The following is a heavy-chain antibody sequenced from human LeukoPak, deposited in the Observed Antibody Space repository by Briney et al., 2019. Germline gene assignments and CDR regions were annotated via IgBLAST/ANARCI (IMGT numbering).Heavy chain of an antibody. Sequence: GGSLRLSCAASGFTFTGYGMRWVRQAPGKGLEWVANIKHDGNEKNYADSVRGRFSISRDNAKNSAYLQMKNLRAEDTAIYYSASRDALGYWGQGTLVTVSS. V-gene: IGHV3-7*01. D-gene: IGHD3-16*01. CDR1: GFTFTGYG. J-gene: IGHJ4*02. CDR2: IKHDGNEK. CDR3: ASRDALGY.